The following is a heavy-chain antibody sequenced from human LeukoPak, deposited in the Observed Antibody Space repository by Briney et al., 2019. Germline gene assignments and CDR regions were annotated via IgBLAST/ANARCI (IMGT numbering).Heavy chain of an antibody. Sequence: GGSLRLSCAASGFTFSSYWMSWVRQAPGKGLEWVANIKQDGSEKYYVDSVKGRFTFSRDNAKNSLYLQMYSLRAEDTAVYYCARDYYDSSGEFDYWGQGTLVTVSS. CDR3: ARDYYDSSGEFDY. D-gene: IGHD3-22*01. V-gene: IGHV3-7*05. J-gene: IGHJ4*02. CDR1: GFTFSSYW. CDR2: IKQDGSEK.